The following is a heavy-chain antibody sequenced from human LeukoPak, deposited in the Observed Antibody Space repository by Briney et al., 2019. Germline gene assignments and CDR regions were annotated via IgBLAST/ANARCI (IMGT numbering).Heavy chain of an antibody. Sequence: SETLSLTCTVSGGSISRSDYFWGWLRQPPGKGLEWIGEINHSGSTNYNPSLKSRVTISVDTSKNQFSLKLSSVTAADTAVYYCARGISEYGSGSYYVGWFDPWGQGTLVTVSS. CDR3: ARGISEYGSGSYYVGWFDP. V-gene: IGHV4-39*07. D-gene: IGHD3-10*01. J-gene: IGHJ5*02. CDR2: INHSGST. CDR1: GGSISRSDYF.